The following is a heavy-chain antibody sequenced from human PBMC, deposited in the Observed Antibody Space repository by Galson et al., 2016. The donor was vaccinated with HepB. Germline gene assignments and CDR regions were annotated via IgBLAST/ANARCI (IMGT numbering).Heavy chain of an antibody. CDR1: GDSITSGGYF. J-gene: IGHJ4*02. Sequence: TLSLTCTVSGDSITSGGYFWSWIRQHPGRGLEWIGYIYYSVTTYYNPTLKSRVTISVDTSKNQFSLKLSSVTAADTAVYYCARESIMPVPAAIADWGQGTLVIVSS. D-gene: IGHD2-2*01. CDR2: IYYSVTT. V-gene: IGHV4-31*03. CDR3: ARESIMPVPAAIAD.